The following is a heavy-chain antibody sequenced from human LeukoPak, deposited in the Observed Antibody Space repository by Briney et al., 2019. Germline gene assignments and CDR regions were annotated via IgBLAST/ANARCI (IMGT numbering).Heavy chain of an antibody. CDR2: INTNTGNP. Sequence: ASVKVSCKASGYTFTSYAMNWVRQAPGQGLEWMGWINTNTGNPTYAQGFTGRFVFSLDTSVSTAYLQISSLKAEDTAVYYCARDRNTDFWSGYYTNYFDYWGQGTLVTVSS. CDR1: GYTFTSYA. J-gene: IGHJ4*02. V-gene: IGHV7-4-1*02. D-gene: IGHD3-3*01. CDR3: ARDRNTDFWSGYYTNYFDY.